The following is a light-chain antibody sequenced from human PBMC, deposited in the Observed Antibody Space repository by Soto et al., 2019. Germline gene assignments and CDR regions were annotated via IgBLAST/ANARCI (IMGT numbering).Light chain of an antibody. J-gene: IGLJ1*01. CDR1: SSDVGSYNL. Sequence: QSALTQPASVSGSPGQSITISCTGTSSDVGSYNLVSWYQQHPDKATKLMIYEGSKRPSGVSNRFSGSKSGNTASLTISGLQAEDEADYYCCSYAGSSTPYVFGTGTKLTVL. V-gene: IGLV2-23*01. CDR3: CSYAGSSTPYV. CDR2: EGS.